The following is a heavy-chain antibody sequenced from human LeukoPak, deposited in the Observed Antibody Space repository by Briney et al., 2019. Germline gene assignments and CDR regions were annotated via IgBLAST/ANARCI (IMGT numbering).Heavy chain of an antibody. CDR3: ARDLGATIFDFDY. J-gene: IGHJ4*02. CDR1: RFTFSSYS. D-gene: IGHD1-26*01. CDR2: ISSSGSYI. Sequence: GGSLRLSCAASRFTFSSYSMNWVRQAPGKGLEWVSSISSSGSYIYHADSVKGRFTISRDNAKNSLYLQMNSLRVEDTAVYYCARDLGATIFDFDYWGQGTLVTVSS. V-gene: IGHV3-21*01.